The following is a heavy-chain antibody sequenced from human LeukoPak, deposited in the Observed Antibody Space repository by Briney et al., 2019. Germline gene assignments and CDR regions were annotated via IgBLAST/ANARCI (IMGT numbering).Heavy chain of an antibody. CDR2: ISYDGSNK. J-gene: IGHJ4*02. V-gene: IGHV3-30-3*01. Sequence: GRSLRLSCAASGFTFSSYAMHWVRQAPGKGLEWVAVISYDGSNKYYADSVKGRFTISRDNSKNTLYLQMNSLRAEDTALYYCAKDRGNDLTGYYKRGVDYWGQGTLVTVSS. CDR1: GFTFSSYA. CDR3: AKDRGNDLTGYYKRGVDY. D-gene: IGHD3-9*01.